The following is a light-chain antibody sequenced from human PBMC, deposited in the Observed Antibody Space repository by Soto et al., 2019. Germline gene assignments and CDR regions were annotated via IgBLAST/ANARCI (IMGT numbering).Light chain of an antibody. CDR3: ATWDRSLSVGV. CDR2: DND. Sequence: QSVLTQPPSVSAAPGQRVPIPCSGTGPNFGNNYVFCNQQLPGTAPKLLIYDNDKRPSGIPDRFSGSKSGTSATLGITGLQTGDEADYYCATWDRSLSVGVFGGGTKLTVL. J-gene: IGLJ2*01. CDR1: GPNFGNNY. V-gene: IGLV1-51*01.